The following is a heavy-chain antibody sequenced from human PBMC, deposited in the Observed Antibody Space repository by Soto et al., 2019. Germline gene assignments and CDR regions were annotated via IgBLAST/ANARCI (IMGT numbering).Heavy chain of an antibody. CDR2: ISSSGSVI. D-gene: IGHD2-8*01. J-gene: IGHJ4*02. Sequence: GGSLRLSCATSGFILSDWAMNWVRQAPGKGLEWVSYISSSGSVIYYADSVKGRFTISRDNAKNSLYLQMNSLRAEDTAVYYCASTSHCTNGVCTDYWGQGTLVTVSS. CDR3: ASTSHCTNGVCTDY. V-gene: IGHV3-11*01. CDR1: GFILSDWA.